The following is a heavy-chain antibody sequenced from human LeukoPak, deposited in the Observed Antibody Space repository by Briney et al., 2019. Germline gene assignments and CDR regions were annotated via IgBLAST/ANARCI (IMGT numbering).Heavy chain of an antibody. V-gene: IGHV4-39*01. CDR1: GDSISSSSYY. D-gene: IGHD5-18*01. CDR3: ASRWGYRYITYYFDY. Sequence: PSETLSLTCTVSGDSISSSSYYWGWIRQPPGKGLEWIGSIYYSGTTYYNPSLKSRITISVDTSKNQFSLKLSSVTAADTAVYYCASRWGYRYITYYFDYWGQTTLVTVSS. CDR2: IYYSGTT. J-gene: IGHJ4*02.